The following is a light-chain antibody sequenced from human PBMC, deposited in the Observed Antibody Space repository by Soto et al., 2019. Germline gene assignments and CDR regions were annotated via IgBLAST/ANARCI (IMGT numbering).Light chain of an antibody. Sequence: QSVLTQSPSASASLGASVKLTCTLSSGHSSYAIAWHQQQPEKGPRYLMKLNSDGSHSQGDAIPDRFSGSSSGAERYLTISRLQSEDEADYYCQTWGTGIEVFGGGTQLTVL. V-gene: IGLV4-69*01. CDR2: LNSDGSH. CDR1: SGHSSYA. CDR3: QTWGTGIEV. J-gene: IGLJ2*01.